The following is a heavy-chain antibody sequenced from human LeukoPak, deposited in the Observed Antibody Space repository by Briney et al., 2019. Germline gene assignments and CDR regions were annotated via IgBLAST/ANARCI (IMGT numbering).Heavy chain of an antibody. V-gene: IGHV3-33*01. Sequence: GGSLRLSCAASGFTFSSYGMHWVRQAPGKGLEWVAVIWYDGSNKYYADSVKGRFTISRDNSKNMLYLQMNSLRAEDTAVYYCARDGEYSGYDTFDYWGQGTLVTVSS. CDR2: IWYDGSNK. D-gene: IGHD5-12*01. CDR1: GFTFSSYG. CDR3: ARDGEYSGYDTFDY. J-gene: IGHJ4*02.